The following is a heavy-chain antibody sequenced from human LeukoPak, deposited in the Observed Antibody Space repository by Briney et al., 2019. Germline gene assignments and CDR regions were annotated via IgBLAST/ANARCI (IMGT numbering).Heavy chain of an antibody. Sequence: GGSLRLSCAASGFTFSNAWMSWVRQAPGKGLEWVGRIKSKTDGGTTDYAAPVKGRFTISRDDSKNTLYLQMNSLKTEDTAVYYCTTGGNSLYLYFDCWGQGTLVTVSS. CDR1: GFTFSNAW. CDR3: TTGGNSLYLYFDC. J-gene: IGHJ4*02. D-gene: IGHD4-23*01. CDR2: IKSKTDGGTT. V-gene: IGHV3-15*01.